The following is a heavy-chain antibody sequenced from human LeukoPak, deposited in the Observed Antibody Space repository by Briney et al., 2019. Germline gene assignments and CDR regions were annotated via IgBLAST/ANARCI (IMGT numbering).Heavy chain of an antibody. D-gene: IGHD3-10*01. CDR3: ASEAYYYGSGVTGGAFDI. V-gene: IGHV1-2*02. CDR1: GYTFTGYY. CDR2: INPNSGGT. J-gene: IGHJ3*02. Sequence: ASVKVSCKASGYTFTGYYMHWVRQAPGQGLEWMGWINPNSGGTNYAQKFQGRLTMTRDTSISTAYMELSRLRSDDTAVYYCASEAYYYGSGVTGGAFDIWGQGTMVTVSS.